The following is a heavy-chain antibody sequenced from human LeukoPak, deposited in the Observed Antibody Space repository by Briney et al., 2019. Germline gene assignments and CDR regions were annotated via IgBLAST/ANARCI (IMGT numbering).Heavy chain of an antibody. Sequence: ASVKVSCKASGYTFTSYDINWVRQATGQGLEWMGWMNPNSGNTGYAQKFQGRVTMTRNTSISTAYMELSSLRSEDTAVYYCARESIAAAGTVDYWGQGTLVTVSP. V-gene: IGHV1-8*01. CDR2: MNPNSGNT. CDR3: ARESIAAAGTVDY. CDR1: GYTFTSYD. J-gene: IGHJ4*02. D-gene: IGHD6-13*01.